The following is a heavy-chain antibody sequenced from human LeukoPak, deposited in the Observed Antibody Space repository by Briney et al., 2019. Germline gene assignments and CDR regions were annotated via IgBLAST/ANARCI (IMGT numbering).Heavy chain of an antibody. D-gene: IGHD6-13*01. J-gene: IGHJ4*02. CDR3: ASLTGYSSSWYEFDY. V-gene: IGHV3-53*01. CDR1: GFTVGSNY. CDR2: IYSGGGT. Sequence: GGSLRLSCAASGFTVGSNYMNWVRQAPGKGLEWVSDIYSGGGTYYADSVKGRFTISRDNSKNTLYLQMNSLRAEDTAMYYCASLTGYSSSWYEFDYWGQGTLVTVSS.